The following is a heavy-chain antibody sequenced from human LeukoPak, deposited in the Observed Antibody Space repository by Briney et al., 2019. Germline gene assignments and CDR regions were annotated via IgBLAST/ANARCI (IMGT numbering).Heavy chain of an antibody. J-gene: IGHJ4*02. V-gene: IGHV1-18*01. CDR3: ARDQGSGYSYGYCDY. D-gene: IGHD5-18*01. CDR2: ISAYNGNT. CDR1: GYTFTSYG. Sequence: ASVKVSCKASGYTFTSYGISWVRQAPGQGLEWMGWISAYNGNTNYAQKLQGRVTMTTDISTSTAYMELRSLRSDDTAVYYCARDQGSGYSYGYCDYWGQGTLVTVSS.